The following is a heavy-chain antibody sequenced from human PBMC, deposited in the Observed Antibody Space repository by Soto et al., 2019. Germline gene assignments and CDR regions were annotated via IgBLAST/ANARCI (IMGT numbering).Heavy chain of an antibody. D-gene: IGHD6-19*01. Sequence: SETLSLTCTVSGGSISSYYWSWIRQPAGKGLEWIGRIYTSGSTNYNPSLKSRVTMSVDTSKDQFSLKLSSVTAADTAVYYCARDKVAGFIYYYYGMDVWGQGTTVTVSS. CDR2: IYTSGST. J-gene: IGHJ6*02. CDR3: ARDKVAGFIYYYYGMDV. V-gene: IGHV4-4*07. CDR1: GGSISSYY.